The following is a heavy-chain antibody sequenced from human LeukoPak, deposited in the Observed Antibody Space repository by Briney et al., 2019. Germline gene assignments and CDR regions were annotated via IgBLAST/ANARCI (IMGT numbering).Heavy chain of an antibody. CDR2: IYYSGST. D-gene: IGHD3-10*01. V-gene: IGHV4-39*07. CDR1: GGSISSSSYY. CDR3: ARDRVLLWFGEPMGEYYGMDV. J-gene: IGHJ6*02. Sequence: SETLSLTCTVSGGSISSSSYYWGWIRQPPGKGLEWIGSIYYSGSTYYNPSLKSRVTISVDTSKNQFSLKLSSVTAADTAVYYCARDRVLLWFGEPMGEYYGMDVWGQGTTVTVSS.